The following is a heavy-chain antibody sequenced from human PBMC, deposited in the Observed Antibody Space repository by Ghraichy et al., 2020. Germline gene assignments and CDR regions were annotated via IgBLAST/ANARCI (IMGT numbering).Heavy chain of an antibody. CDR2: IRYDGSNK. D-gene: IGHD3-22*01. CDR3: AKNEDYYDSSGYKLLDY. V-gene: IGHV3-30*02. J-gene: IGHJ4*02. CDR1: GFTFSSYG. Sequence: GESLNISCAASGFTFSSYGMHWVRQAPGKGLEWVAFIRYDGSNKYYADSVKGRFTISRDNSKNTLYLQMNSLRAEDTAVYYCAKNEDYYDSSGYKLLDYWGQGTLVTVSS.